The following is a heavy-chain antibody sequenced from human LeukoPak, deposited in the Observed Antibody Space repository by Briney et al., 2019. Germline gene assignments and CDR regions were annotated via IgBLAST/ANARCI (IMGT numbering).Heavy chain of an antibody. CDR2: ISRSSRHV. D-gene: IGHD2/OR15-2a*01. J-gene: IGHJ4*02. V-gene: IGHV3-21*01. CDR1: GFTFSDYS. Sequence: GGSLRLSCAASGFTFSDYSMNWVRQAPGKGLEWVSSISRSSRHVYYAGSVKGRFTISRDNAKNSLYLQMNSLTAEDMAVYFCARGLLTPFDYWGQGTLVTVSS. CDR3: ARGLLTPFDY.